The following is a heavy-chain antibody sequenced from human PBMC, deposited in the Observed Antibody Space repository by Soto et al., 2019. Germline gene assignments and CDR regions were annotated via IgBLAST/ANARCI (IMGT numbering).Heavy chain of an antibody. Sequence: GTSVEVTCKASGGTFSSYAISWVRQAPGQGLEWMGGIIPIFGTANYAQKFQGRVTITADKSTSTAYMELSSLRSEDTAVYYCARDKAARPFDGMDVWGQGTTVTVSS. D-gene: IGHD6-6*01. CDR2: IIPIFGTA. CDR3: ARDKAARPFDGMDV. CDR1: GGTFSSYA. J-gene: IGHJ6*02. V-gene: IGHV1-69*06.